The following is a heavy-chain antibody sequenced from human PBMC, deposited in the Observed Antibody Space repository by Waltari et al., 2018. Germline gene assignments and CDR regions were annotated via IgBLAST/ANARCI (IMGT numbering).Heavy chain of an antibody. Sequence: QLQLQESGPGLVEPSETLSLTCTASGDSISNNHYSWGWIRQPQGTGLEWIGSLHYIDDTYASPSLKSRVIISWETTTNQYSMRLTSVNAADTAINSCARNQRDWFDAFDIWRQGTGVTVSS. D-gene: IGHD3-9*01. CDR3: ARNQRDWFDAFDI. J-gene: IGHJ3*02. CDR1: GDSISNNHYS. CDR2: LHYIDDT. V-gene: IGHV4-39*07.